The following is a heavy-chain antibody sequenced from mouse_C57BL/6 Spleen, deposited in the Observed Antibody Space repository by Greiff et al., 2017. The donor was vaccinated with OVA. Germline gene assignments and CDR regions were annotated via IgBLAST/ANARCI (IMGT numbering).Heavy chain of an antibody. CDR3: ARADFYAMDY. V-gene: IGHV1-4*01. CDR1: GYTFTSYT. J-gene: IGHJ4*01. CDR2: INPSSGYT. Sequence: QVQLQHSGAELARPGASVKMSCKASGYTFTSYTMHWVKQRPGQGLEWIGYINPSSGYTKYNQKFKDKATLTADKSSSTAYMQLSSLTSEDSAVYYCARADFYAMDYWGQGTSVTVSS.